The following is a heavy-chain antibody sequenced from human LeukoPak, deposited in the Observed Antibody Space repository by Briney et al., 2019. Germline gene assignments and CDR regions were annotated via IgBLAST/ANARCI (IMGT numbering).Heavy chain of an antibody. Sequence: PGGSLRLSCAASGFTFSSYWMHWVRQAPGKGLVWVSRINSDGSTTNYADSVKGRFTISRGNAKNTLYLQMNSLRAEDTAVYYCTRDLMGAARPYYWGQGTLVTVSS. CDR3: TRDLMGAARPYY. V-gene: IGHV3-74*01. D-gene: IGHD6-6*01. CDR2: INSDGSTT. CDR1: GFTFSSYW. J-gene: IGHJ4*02.